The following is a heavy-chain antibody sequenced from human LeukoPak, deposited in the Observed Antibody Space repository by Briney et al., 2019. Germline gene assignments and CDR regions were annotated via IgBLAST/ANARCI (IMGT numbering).Heavy chain of an antibody. J-gene: IGHJ5*02. V-gene: IGHV3-48*03. Sequence: GGSLRLSCAASGFTFSSYEMNWVRQAPGKGLEWVSYLGSSGSTIYYADSVQGRFTISRDNAKNSLYLQMNNLRAEDTAVYYCARNRAIYYYDSSRFDLWGQGTLVTVSS. CDR3: ARNRAIYYYDSSRFDL. CDR1: GFTFSSYE. CDR2: LGSSGSTI. D-gene: IGHD3-22*01.